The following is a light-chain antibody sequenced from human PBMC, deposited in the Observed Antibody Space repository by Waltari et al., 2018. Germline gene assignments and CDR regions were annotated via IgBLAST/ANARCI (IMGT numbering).Light chain of an antibody. V-gene: IGLV3-25*03. CDR1: PFPKTL. CDR2: KGS. Sequence: SYELTQPPSVSVSPGQTPSITCPGDPFPKTLAYWYQQKPGQAPGVVIYKGSERPSGIPERFSGSSSGTTVTLTISRVQAEDEADYYCQSADTTWVFGGGTKLTVL. J-gene: IGLJ3*02. CDR3: QSADTTWV.